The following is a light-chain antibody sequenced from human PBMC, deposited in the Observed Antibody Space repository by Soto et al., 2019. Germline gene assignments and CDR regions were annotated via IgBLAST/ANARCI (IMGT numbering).Light chain of an antibody. V-gene: IGLV1-40*01. CDR3: SSFTIRSTLL. CDR1: RSNTGAGND. J-gene: IGLJ3*02. CDR2: SSS. Sequence: QSVLTQPPSVSGAPGQRVTISCTGTRSNTGAGNDVHWYQQHPGTAPKYLIYSSSNRPSGVPDRFSGSKSGTSASLAISGLQAEDEADYFCSSFTIRSTLLFGGGTKLTVL.